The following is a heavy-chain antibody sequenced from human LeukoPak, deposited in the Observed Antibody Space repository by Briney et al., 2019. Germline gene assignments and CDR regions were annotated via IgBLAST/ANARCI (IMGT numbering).Heavy chain of an antibody. J-gene: IGHJ4*02. CDR2: IYYSGST. Sequence: PSETLSLTCTVSGGSISSSSYYWGWIRQPPGKGLEWIGSIYYSGSTYYNPSLKSRVTISVDTSKNQFSLNLSSVTAADTAVYYCARGKYSYAYFGAYYFDYWGQGTLVTVSS. V-gene: IGHV4-39*01. D-gene: IGHD5-18*01. CDR1: GGSISSSSYY. CDR3: ARGKYSYAYFGAYYFDY.